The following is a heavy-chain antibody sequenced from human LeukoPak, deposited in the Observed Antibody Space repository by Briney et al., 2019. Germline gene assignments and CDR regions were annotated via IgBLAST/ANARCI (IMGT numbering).Heavy chain of an antibody. Sequence: GGSLRLSCAASGFTFSSYGMHWVRQAPGKGLEWVAVISYDGSNKYYADSVKGRFTISRDNSKNTLYLQMNSLRAEDTAVYYCAKDSRFLGWSANFDYWGQGTLVTVSS. CDR2: ISYDGSNK. D-gene: IGHD3-3*01. CDR3: AKDSRFLGWSANFDY. CDR1: GFTFSSYG. V-gene: IGHV3-30*18. J-gene: IGHJ4*02.